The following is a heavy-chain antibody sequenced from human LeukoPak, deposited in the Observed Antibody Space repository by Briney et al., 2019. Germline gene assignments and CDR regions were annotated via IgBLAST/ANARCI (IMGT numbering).Heavy chain of an antibody. CDR2: FAGSDTTK. D-gene: IGHD3-22*01. CDR1: GFDFGAYE. V-gene: IGHV3-48*03. J-gene: IGHJ4*02. CDR3: TTLGYHLDS. Sequence: GGSLRLSCAASGFDFGAYEMNWVRQAPGKGLEWVAYFAGSDTTKYYADSVRGRFTNSRDNAKNSLYLQMNSPRAEDTALYYCTTLGYHLDSWGQGTLVTVSS.